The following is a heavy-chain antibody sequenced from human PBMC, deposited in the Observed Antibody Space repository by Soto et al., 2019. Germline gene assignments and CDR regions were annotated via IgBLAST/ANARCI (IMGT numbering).Heavy chain of an antibody. Sequence: QVQLVQSGAEVKKPGASVKVSCKASGYTFTSYYMHWVRQAPGQGLEWMGIINPSGGSTSYAQKFQGRVTMTRDTSTSTVYMELSSLRSEDTAVYYCARDERGLLSSGWIISWGQGTLVTVSS. CDR3: ARDERGLLSSGWIIS. CDR1: GYTFTSYY. J-gene: IGHJ5*02. CDR2: INPSGGST. V-gene: IGHV1-46*01. D-gene: IGHD6-19*01.